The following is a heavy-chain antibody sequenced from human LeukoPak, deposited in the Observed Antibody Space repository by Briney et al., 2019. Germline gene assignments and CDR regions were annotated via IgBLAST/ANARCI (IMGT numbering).Heavy chain of an antibody. D-gene: IGHD2-15*01. CDR2: IKQDGSEK. J-gene: IGHJ1*01. V-gene: IGHV3-7*01. Sequence: GGSLRLSCAASGFTFSSYWMSWVRQAPGKGLEWVANIKQDGSEKYYVDSVKGRFTISRDNAKKSLYLQMNSLRAEDTAVYYCARVGLGYCSGGSCYSRYFQHWGQGTLVTVSS. CDR1: GFTFSSYW. CDR3: ARVGLGYCSGGSCYSRYFQH.